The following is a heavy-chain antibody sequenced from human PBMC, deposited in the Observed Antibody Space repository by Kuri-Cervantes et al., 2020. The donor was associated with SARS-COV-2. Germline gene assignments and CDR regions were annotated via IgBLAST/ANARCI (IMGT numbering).Heavy chain of an antibody. CDR3: ARLSGVVVVPAAIRPSLIDAFDI. J-gene: IGHJ3*02. CDR1: GYSFTSYW. D-gene: IGHD2-2*02. CDR2: IYPGDSDT. V-gene: IGHV5-51*01. Sequence: GGSLRLSCKGSGYSFTSYWIGWVRQMPGKGLEWMGIIYPGDSDTRYSPSFQGQVTISADKSIRTAYLQWSSLKASDTAMYYCARLSGVVVVPAAIRPSLIDAFDIWGQGTMVTVSS.